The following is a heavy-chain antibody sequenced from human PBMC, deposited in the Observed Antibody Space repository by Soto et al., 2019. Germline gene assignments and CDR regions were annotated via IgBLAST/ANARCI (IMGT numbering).Heavy chain of an antibody. CDR2: IDWDDDK. CDR3: ARIQVMGSSWYGGGYYYYGMDV. CDR1: GFSLSTSGMC. Sequence: GSGPTLVNPTQTLTLTCTFSGFSLSTSGMCVSWIRQPPGKALEWLALIDWDDDKYYSTSLKTRLTISKDTSKNQVVLTMTNMDPVDTATYYCARIQVMGSSWYGGGYYYYGMDVWGQGTTVTVSS. J-gene: IGHJ6*02. D-gene: IGHD6-13*01. V-gene: IGHV2-70*01.